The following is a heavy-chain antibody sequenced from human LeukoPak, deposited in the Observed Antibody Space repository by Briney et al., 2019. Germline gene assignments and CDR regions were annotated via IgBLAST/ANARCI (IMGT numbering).Heavy chain of an antibody. D-gene: IGHD2-2*01. V-gene: IGHV4-59*01. J-gene: IGHJ4*02. CDR3: ARGYCSSTSCYAGPIDY. CDR1: GGSISSYY. CDR2: IYYSGST. Sequence: SETLSLTCTVSGGSISSYYWSWIRQPPGKGLEWIGYIYYSGSTNYNPSFKSRVTISVGTSKNQFSLKLSSVTAADTAVYYCARGYCSSTSCYAGPIDYWGQGTLVTVSS.